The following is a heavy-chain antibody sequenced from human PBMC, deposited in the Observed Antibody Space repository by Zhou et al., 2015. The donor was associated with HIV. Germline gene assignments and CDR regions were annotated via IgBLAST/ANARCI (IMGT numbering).Heavy chain of an antibody. CDR1: GYTFSSYG. D-gene: IGHD2-8*01. CDR3: ARKGVYAIPRYYYYYGMDV. J-gene: IGHJ6*02. CDR2: ISGYNGNT. Sequence: LVQSGTEVRKPGSSVKVSCKASGYTFSSYGISWVRQAPGQGLEWMGWISGYNGNTNYAQKLQGRVTMTRNTSISTAYMELSSLRSEDTAVYYCARKGVYAIPRYYYYYGMDVWGQGTTVTVSS. V-gene: IGHV1-18*01.